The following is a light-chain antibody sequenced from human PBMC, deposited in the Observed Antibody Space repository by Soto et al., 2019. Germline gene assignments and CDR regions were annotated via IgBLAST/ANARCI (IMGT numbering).Light chain of an antibody. Sequence: EIVMTQSPATLSVSPGERATLSCGASQSVSSNLAWYQQKPGQAPRLLIYGVSTRATGIPARFSGSESGTEFTLTISSLQSEDFAVYYCQQYNNWPPANTFGQGTKLEIK. CDR3: QQYNNWPPANT. CDR1: QSVSSN. CDR2: GVS. J-gene: IGKJ2*01. V-gene: IGKV3-15*01.